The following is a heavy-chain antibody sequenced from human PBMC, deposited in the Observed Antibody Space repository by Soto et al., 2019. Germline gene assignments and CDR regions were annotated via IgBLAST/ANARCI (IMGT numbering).Heavy chain of an antibody. CDR1: GDSVSSGSHH. D-gene: IGHD2-21*01. J-gene: IGHJ3*01. V-gene: IGHV4-61*03. CDR2: ISFTGRT. Sequence: QVQLQESGPGLVRPSETLSLTCTVAGDSVSSGSHHWNWIRQAPGKGLEWIGSISFTGRTNHNPSLKSRVTISVYTSKNHLSLNLTSVPAADTAVYYCARDLVAIGGRVYAFDLWGQGTMVTVSS. CDR3: ARDLVAIGGRVYAFDL.